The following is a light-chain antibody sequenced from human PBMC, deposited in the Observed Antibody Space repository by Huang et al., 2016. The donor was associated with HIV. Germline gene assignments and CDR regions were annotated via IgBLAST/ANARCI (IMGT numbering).Light chain of an antibody. CDR2: AAS. J-gene: IGKJ4*01. V-gene: IGKV1-39*01. Sequence: DIQMTQSPSSLSASVGDRISITCRAGQTISTFLNWYQQQPGKAPKLLIYAASNLQSGVSSRFSGTGSGTHFTLTVTGLQPDDFATYFCQQTSSVPLTFGGGTRVE. CDR1: QTISTF. CDR3: QQTSSVPLT.